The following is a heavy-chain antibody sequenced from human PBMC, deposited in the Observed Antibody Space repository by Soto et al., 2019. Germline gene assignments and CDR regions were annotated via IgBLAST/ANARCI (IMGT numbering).Heavy chain of an antibody. CDR2: IFYSGST. V-gene: IGHV4-39*01. Sequence: QLQLQESGPGLVKPSETLSLTCIVSGGSISSSSYYWGWLRQPPGQGLEWVGSIFYSGSTYYNPSLKSGVIISVDTSNNLFSRKLSCVTAADTAVYYCARHRAVAAAVESYYYYYGMDVWGQGTTVTVSS. D-gene: IGHD6-13*01. CDR3: ARHRAVAAAVESYYYYYGMDV. CDR1: GGSISSSSYY. J-gene: IGHJ6*02.